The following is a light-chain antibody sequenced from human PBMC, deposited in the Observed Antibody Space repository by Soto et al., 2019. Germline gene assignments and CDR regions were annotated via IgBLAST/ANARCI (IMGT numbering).Light chain of an antibody. V-gene: IGKV1-5*03. CDR1: QSISVW. CDR2: KAS. CDR3: QQYNSYSPT. Sequence: DIQMTQSPSTLSESVGDRVTITCLASQSISVWLAWYQQKAGKAPNLLIYKASRLESGVPSRFSGSGSETEFTLTISGLQPGDSATYYCQQYNSYSPTFGQGTKVDIK. J-gene: IGKJ1*01.